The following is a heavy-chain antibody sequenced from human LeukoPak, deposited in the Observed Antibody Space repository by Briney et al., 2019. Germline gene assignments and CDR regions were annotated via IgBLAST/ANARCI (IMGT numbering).Heavy chain of an antibody. CDR2: ISSSSSTI. Sequence: GGSLRLSCAASGFNFSSYSMNRVRQAPGKGLEWVSYISSSSSTIYYADSVKGRFTISRDNAKNSLYLQMNSLRAEDTAVYYCARDVWYYDSSGYYYGFDYWGQGTLVTVSS. CDR3: ARDVWYYDSSGYYYGFDY. CDR1: GFNFSSYS. V-gene: IGHV3-48*01. D-gene: IGHD3-22*01. J-gene: IGHJ4*02.